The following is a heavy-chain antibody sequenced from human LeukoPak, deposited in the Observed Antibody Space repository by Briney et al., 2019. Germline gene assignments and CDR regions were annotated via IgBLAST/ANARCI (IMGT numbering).Heavy chain of an antibody. CDR1: GFTFSTYA. Sequence: PGGSLRLSCVASGFTFSTYAMNWVRQAPGQGLEWVSVIVGNGGGIEYAGSVKGRFTISRDNSKNTLYLQLNSLTTEDTALYYCARDFWWLPDYWGQGTLVTVSS. V-gene: IGHV3-23*01. CDR3: ARDFWWLPDY. J-gene: IGHJ4*02. D-gene: IGHD3-3*01. CDR2: IVGNGGGI.